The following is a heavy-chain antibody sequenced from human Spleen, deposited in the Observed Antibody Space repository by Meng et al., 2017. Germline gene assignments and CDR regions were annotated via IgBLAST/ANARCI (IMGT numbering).Heavy chain of an antibody. Sequence: QLVQAGAEGRKTASSVMVSCNTSSYIFTSYYIHWVRQAPGQGLEWMGRINTNSGSTKYTETFQGRVTMTRATSNSTAYMELGSLTSGDTAAYYCARSCGDLICPHDLDYWGQGTLVTVSS. V-gene: IGHV1-2*06. CDR1: SYIFTSYY. CDR3: ARSCGDLICPHDLDY. D-gene: IGHD2-21*01. J-gene: IGHJ4*02. CDR2: INTNSGST.